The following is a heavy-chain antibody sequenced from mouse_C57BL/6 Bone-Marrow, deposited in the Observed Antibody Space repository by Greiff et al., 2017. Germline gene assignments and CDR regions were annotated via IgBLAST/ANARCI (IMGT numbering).Heavy chain of an antibody. V-gene: IGHV1-80*01. D-gene: IGHD1-1*01. Sequence: QVQLQQSGAELVKPGASVKISCKASGYAFSSYWMNWVKQRPGKGLEWIGQIYPGDGDTNYNGKFKGKATLTADKSSSTAYMQLSSLTSEDSAVYFCARSGGYGWYFDVWGTGTTVTVSS. J-gene: IGHJ1*03. CDR3: ARSGGYGWYFDV. CDR1: GYAFSSYW. CDR2: IYPGDGDT.